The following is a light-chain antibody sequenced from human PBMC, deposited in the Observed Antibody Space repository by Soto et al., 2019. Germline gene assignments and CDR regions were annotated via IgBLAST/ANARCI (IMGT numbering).Light chain of an antibody. CDR2: DAS. Sequence: DIQMTQSPSTLSASIGDRVTITCRASQSISNKLAWYQQKPGNAPKVLIFDASTLESGVPSRFSGSGSVTQFSLTISSLQPDDFATYYCQHYGDVWTFGQGTKVDIK. V-gene: IGKV1-5*01. CDR1: QSISNK. J-gene: IGKJ1*01. CDR3: QHYGDVWT.